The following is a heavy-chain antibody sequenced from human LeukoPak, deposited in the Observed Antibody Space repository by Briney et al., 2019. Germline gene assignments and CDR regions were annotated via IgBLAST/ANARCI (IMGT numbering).Heavy chain of an antibody. CDR1: GGSISSSSYY. Sequence: PSETLSLTCTVSGGSISSSSYYWGWIRQPPGTGLEWIGSIYYSGSTNYNPSLKSRVTISLDTSKNQFSLKLSPVTAADTAVYYCASGDSTGIHGPYWGQGTLVTVSS. CDR3: ASGDSTGIHGPY. CDR2: IYYSGST. D-gene: IGHD3-22*01. J-gene: IGHJ4*02. V-gene: IGHV4-39*01.